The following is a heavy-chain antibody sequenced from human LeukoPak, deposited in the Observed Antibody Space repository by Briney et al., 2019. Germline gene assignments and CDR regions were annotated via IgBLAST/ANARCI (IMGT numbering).Heavy chain of an antibody. Sequence: SETLSLTCVVYGGSFSGYYGTWIRQPPGKGLEWIGEINERGTTTYNPYLKSRVTISTDTSKNRLSLKGSAGTAVYTTVYYWARFRWNYKPYWGQGTLVTVS. V-gene: IGHV4-34*01. CDR2: INERGTT. D-gene: IGHD1-7*01. CDR3: ARFRWNYKPY. J-gene: IGHJ4*02. CDR1: GGSFSGYY.